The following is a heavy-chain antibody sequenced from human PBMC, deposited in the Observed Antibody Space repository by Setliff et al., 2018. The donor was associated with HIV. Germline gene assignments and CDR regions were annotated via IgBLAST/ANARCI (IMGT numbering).Heavy chain of an antibody. J-gene: IGHJ6*03. CDR2: IYASGNT. CDR3: ARFDGYYHYYLDV. Sequence: PSETLSLTCNVSGGSISSGSYYWNWIRQPAGKGLEWIGRIYASGNTNYNPSLKGRATISIDTSKNQFSLRLTSVTAADTAVYYCARFDGYYHYYLDVWGKGTTVTVSS. V-gene: IGHV4-61*02. CDR1: GGSISSGSYY.